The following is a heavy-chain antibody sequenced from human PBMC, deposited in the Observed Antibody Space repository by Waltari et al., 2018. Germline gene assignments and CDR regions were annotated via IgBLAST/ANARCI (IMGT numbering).Heavy chain of an antibody. CDR3: ATKLGIYSIYYFDF. V-gene: IGHV3-53*01. D-gene: IGHD3-10*01. CDR1: GFNVSRTY. Sequence: EVQLVESGGGLIQPGGSLRLSCAVSGFNVSRTYMNWVRQAPGKGLGWVSVMYGAGITHYADSVKGRVTISRDLSGNMVYLQMNNRRAEDTAIFYCATKLGIYSIYYFDFWGQGTLVTVSS. J-gene: IGHJ4*02. CDR2: MYGAGIT.